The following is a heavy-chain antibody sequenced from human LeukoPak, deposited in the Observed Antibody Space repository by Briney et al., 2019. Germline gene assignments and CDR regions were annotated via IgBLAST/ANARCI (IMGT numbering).Heavy chain of an antibody. D-gene: IGHD3-16*01. Sequence: GGSLRLSCAASGFTFSSYAMHWVRQAPGKGLEYVSAISSNGGSTYYANSVKGRFTISRDNSKNTLYLQMGSLRAEDMAVYYCARGSVGYYDPVIWGKGTLVTVSS. V-gene: IGHV3-64*01. CDR1: GFTFSSYA. J-gene: IGHJ4*02. CDR2: ISSNGGST. CDR3: ARGSVGYYDPVI.